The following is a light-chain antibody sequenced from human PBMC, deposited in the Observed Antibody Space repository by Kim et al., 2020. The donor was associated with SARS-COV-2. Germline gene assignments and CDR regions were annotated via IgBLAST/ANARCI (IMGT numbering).Light chain of an antibody. CDR2: AAS. V-gene: IGKV1-33*01. Sequence: VGDKVTTTCQASHYSNNYYLNWYQQKPGKAPRLLIYAASNLEPGVPSRFRGSGSEKDFTLTITSLQPEDVGIYYCQQYEDNPVTFGGGTKVDIK. CDR1: HYSNNYY. CDR3: QQYEDNPVT. J-gene: IGKJ4*01.